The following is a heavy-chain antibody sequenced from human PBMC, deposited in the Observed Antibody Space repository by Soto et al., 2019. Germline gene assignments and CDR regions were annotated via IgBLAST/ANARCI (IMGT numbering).Heavy chain of an antibody. CDR3: ARLFPYSSGWPTPIGYYYGMDV. J-gene: IGHJ6*02. Sequence: SETLSLTCTVSGGSISSYYWSWIRQPPGKGLEWIGYIYYSGSTNYNPSLKSRVTISVDRSKNQFSLKLSSVTAADTAVYYCARLFPYSSGWPTPIGYYYGMDVWGQGTTVTVSS. CDR1: GGSISSYY. D-gene: IGHD6-19*01. V-gene: IGHV4-59*01. CDR2: IYYSGST.